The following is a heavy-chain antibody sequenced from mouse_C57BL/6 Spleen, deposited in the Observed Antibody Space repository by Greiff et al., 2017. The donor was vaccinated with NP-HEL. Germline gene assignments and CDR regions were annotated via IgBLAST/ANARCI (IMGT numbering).Heavy chain of an antibody. V-gene: IGHV14-3*01. Sequence: LVESVAELVRPGASVKLSCTASGFNIKNTYMHWVKQRPEQGLEWIGRIDPANGNTKYAPKFQGKATITADTSSNTAYLQLSSLTSEDTAIYYCAREAYDYDGGYYFDYWSQGTTLTVSS. J-gene: IGHJ2*01. D-gene: IGHD2-4*01. CDR1: GFNIKNTY. CDR3: AREAYDYDGGYYFDY. CDR2: IDPANGNT.